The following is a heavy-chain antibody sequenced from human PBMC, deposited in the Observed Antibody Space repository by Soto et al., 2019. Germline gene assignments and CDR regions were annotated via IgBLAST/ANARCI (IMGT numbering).Heavy chain of an antibody. Sequence: ASVKVSCKVSGYTLTELSMHWVRQAPGKGLEWMGGFDPEDGETIYAQKFQGRVTMTEDTSTDTAYMELSSLRSEDTAVYYCATGSNGYSGYEGIYGMDVWGQGTTVTVSS. D-gene: IGHD5-12*01. CDR1: GYTLTELS. V-gene: IGHV1-24*01. CDR3: ATGSNGYSGYEGIYGMDV. J-gene: IGHJ6*02. CDR2: FDPEDGET.